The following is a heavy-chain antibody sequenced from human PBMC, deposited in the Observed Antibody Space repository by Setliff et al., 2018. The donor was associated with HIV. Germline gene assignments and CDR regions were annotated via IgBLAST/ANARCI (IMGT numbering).Heavy chain of an antibody. J-gene: IGHJ4*02. D-gene: IGHD3-9*01. CDR3: ARAPGLTPFDH. Sequence: PSETLSLTCTVSGGSISSGGYYWSWIRQHPEKGLEWIGYVYNNGDTYYNPSLKSRVTLSVDTSKNQFSLNLSSVTAADTAVYYCARAPGLTPFDHWGPGTLVSVSS. CDR2: VYNNGDT. V-gene: IGHV4-31*03. CDR1: GGSISSGGYY.